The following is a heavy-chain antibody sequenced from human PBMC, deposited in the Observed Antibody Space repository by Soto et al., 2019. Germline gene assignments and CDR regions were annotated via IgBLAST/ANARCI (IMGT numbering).Heavy chain of an antibody. V-gene: IGHV4-59*01. CDR2: IYYSGST. D-gene: IGHD6-13*01. J-gene: IGHJ6*02. Sequence: KASETLSLTCTVSGGSISSYYWSWIRQPPGKGLEWMGYIYYSGSTNYNPSLKSRVTISVDTSKNQFSLKLSSVTAADTAVYYCARDGEAAGTRYYYGMDVWGQGTTVTVSS. CDR3: ARDGEAAGTRYYYGMDV. CDR1: GGSISSYY.